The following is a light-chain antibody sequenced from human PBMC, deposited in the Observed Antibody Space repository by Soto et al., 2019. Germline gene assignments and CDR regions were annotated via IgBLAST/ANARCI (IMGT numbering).Light chain of an antibody. CDR2: AAS. CDR1: QGIRND. V-gene: IGKV1-6*01. CDR3: LHDYSYPWT. Sequence: IQMTQSPSSLSASVGDRVTITCRASQGIRNDLGWYQQKPGKAPKLLIHAASSLESGVPSRFSGSGSGTDFTFTISSLQPEDFATYYCLHDYSYPWTFGQGTKVDIK. J-gene: IGKJ1*01.